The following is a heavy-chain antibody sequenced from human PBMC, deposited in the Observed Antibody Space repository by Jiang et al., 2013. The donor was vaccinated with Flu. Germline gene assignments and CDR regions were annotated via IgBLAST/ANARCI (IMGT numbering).Heavy chain of an antibody. J-gene: IGHJ1*01. V-gene: IGHV4-39*01. Sequence: KPSETLSLTCTVSGGSISSSSYYWGWIRQPPGKGLEWIGSIYYSGSTYYNPSLKSRVTISVDTSKNQFSLKLSSVTAADTAVYYCARSSGSSSWYLAYFQHWGQGTLVTVSS. CDR2: IYYSGST. CDR3: ARSSGSSSWYLAYFQH. CDR1: GGSISSSSYY. D-gene: IGHD6-13*01.